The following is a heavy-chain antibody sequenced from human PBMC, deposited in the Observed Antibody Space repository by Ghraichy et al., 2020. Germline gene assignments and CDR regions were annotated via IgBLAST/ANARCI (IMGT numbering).Heavy chain of an antibody. D-gene: IGHD3-3*01. CDR2: INHSGST. J-gene: IGHJ5*02. V-gene: IGHV4-34*01. Sequence: GSLRLSCAVYGGSFSGYYWSWIRQPPGKGLEWIGEINHSGSTNYNPSLKSRVTISVDTSKNQFSLKLSSVTAADTAVYYCARGPASYDFWSGYYRAIGWFDPWGQGTLVTVSS. CDR3: ARGPASYDFWSGYYRAIGWFDP. CDR1: GGSFSGYY.